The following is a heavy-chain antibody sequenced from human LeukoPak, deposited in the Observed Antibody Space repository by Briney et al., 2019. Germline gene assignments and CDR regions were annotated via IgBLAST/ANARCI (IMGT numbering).Heavy chain of an antibody. J-gene: IGHJ4*02. CDR3: ARSGPYGSGSYYQPDDY. CDR1: GFTFSSYA. D-gene: IGHD3-10*01. Sequence: GGSLRLSCAASGFTFSSYAMSWVRQAPGKGLEWVSAISGSGGSTYYADSVKGRFTISRDNSKNTLYLQMNSLRAEDTAVYYCARSGPYGSGSYYQPDDYWGQGTLVTVSS. CDR2: ISGSGGST. V-gene: IGHV3-23*01.